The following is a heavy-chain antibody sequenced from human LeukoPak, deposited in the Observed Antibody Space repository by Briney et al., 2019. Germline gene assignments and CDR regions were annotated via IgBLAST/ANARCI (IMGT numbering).Heavy chain of an antibody. CDR2: ISASGGST. Sequence: GGSLRLSCAASGLTFSSYAMSWVRQAPGKGLEWVSSISASGGSTYYADSVKGRFTISRDNSKNMLYLQMNSLRAEDTALYYCVVLGDSSGWYNDYWGQGTLVTVSS. V-gene: IGHV3-23*01. D-gene: IGHD6-19*01. CDR1: GLTFSSYA. CDR3: VVLGDSSGWYNDY. J-gene: IGHJ4*02.